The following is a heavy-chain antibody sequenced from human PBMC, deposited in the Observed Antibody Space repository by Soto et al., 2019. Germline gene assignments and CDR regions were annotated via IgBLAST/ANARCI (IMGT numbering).Heavy chain of an antibody. J-gene: IGHJ4*02. CDR3: ARAYYYDSSAPFDY. D-gene: IGHD3-22*01. CDR1: GFTFSSYW. Sequence: GGSLRLSCAASGFTFSSYWRHWVRQAPGKGLVWVSRINSDGSSTSYADSVKGRFTISRDNAKNTLYLQMNSLRAEDTAVYYCARAYYYDSSAPFDYWGQGTLVTVSS. CDR2: INSDGSST. V-gene: IGHV3-74*01.